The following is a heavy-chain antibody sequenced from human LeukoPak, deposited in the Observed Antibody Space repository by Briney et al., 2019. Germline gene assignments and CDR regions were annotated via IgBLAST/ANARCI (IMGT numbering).Heavy chain of an antibody. CDR1: GGSISSYY. D-gene: IGHD4/OR15-4a*01. V-gene: IGHV4-59*01. J-gene: IGHJ6*03. Sequence: PSETLSLTCTVSGGSISSYYWSWIRQPPGKGLEWIGYIYYSGSTNYNPSLKSRVTISVDTSKNQFSLKLSSVTAADTAVYYCARYSMELDHYYYYYMDVWGKGTTVTVSS. CDR2: IYYSGST. CDR3: ARYSMELDHYYYYYMDV.